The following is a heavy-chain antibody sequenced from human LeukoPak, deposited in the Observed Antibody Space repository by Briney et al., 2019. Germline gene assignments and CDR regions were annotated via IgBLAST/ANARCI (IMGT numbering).Heavy chain of an antibody. V-gene: IGHV3-30*03. CDR2: ISYDGSNK. Sequence: PGGSLRLSCAASGVTFSSYAMSWVRQAPGKGLEWVAVISYDGSNKYYADSVKGRFTISRDNSKNTLYLQMNSLRAEDTAVYYCARGDSSSWYGAFDIWGQGTMVTVSS. CDR3: ARGDSSSWYGAFDI. CDR1: GVTFSSYA. D-gene: IGHD6-13*01. J-gene: IGHJ3*02.